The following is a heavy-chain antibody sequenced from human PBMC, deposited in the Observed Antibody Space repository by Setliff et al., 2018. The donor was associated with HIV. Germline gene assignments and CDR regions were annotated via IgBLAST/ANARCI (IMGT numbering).Heavy chain of an antibody. CDR2: INPNSGGT. J-gene: IGHJ4*02. D-gene: IGHD6-19*01. Sequence: ASVKVSCKASGYTFTGYYMHWVRQAPGQGLEWMGWINPNSGGTDYAQKFQGRVTMTRDTSISTAYMELSSLRSDDTAVYYCARVPLSGWLYFDYWGQGTLVTVSS. V-gene: IGHV1-2*02. CDR3: ARVPLSGWLYFDY. CDR1: GYTFTGYY.